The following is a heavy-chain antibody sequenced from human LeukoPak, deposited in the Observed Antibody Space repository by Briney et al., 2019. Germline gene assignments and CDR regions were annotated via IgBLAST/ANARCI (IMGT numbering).Heavy chain of an antibody. CDR3: ARDSSGWFYYFDY. J-gene: IGHJ4*02. CDR2: INHSGST. D-gene: IGHD6-19*01. CDR1: GGSISSSNW. V-gene: IGHV4-4*02. Sequence: SETLSLTCAVSGGSISSSNWWSWVRQPPGKGLEWIGEINHSGSTNYNPSLKSRVTISVDTSKNQFSLKLSSVTAADTAVYYCARDSSGWFYYFDYWGQGTLVTVSS.